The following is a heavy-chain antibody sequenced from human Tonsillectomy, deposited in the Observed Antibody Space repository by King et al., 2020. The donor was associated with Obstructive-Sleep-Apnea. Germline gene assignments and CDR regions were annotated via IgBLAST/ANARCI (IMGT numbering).Heavy chain of an antibody. Sequence: VQLVESGGGLVKPGGSLRLSCAASGFTFSSYGMNWVRQAPGKGLEWVSSISSSSSYKYYADSVKGRFTISRDNAKNSLYLQMNSLRAEDTAVYYCARGGYCASGNYDELDYWGQGTLVTVSS. CDR3: ARGGYCASGNYDELDY. D-gene: IGHD3-10*01. J-gene: IGHJ4*02. CDR1: GFTFSSYG. V-gene: IGHV3-21*01. CDR2: ISSSSSYK.